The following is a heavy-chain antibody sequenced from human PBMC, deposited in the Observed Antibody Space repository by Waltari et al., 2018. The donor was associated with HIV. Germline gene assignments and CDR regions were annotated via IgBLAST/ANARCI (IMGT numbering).Heavy chain of an antibody. V-gene: IGHV3-74*01. CDR2: INTDGNTI. CDR1: GFTFSSYW. CDR3: ARECLRVCFSSGWEEVAH. Sequence: EVQLVESGGGLVQPGGSLRLSCEASGFTFSSYWMHWVRQAPGKGLAWVSRINTDGNTITSADSVKGRFTISRDNANNTLYLEMNSLRPEDTGIYYCARECLRVCFSSGWEEVAHWGQGTLVTVSS. J-gene: IGHJ4*02. D-gene: IGHD6-19*01.